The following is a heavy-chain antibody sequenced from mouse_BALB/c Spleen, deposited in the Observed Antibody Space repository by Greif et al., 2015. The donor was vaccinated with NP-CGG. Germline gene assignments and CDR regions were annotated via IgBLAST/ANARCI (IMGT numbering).Heavy chain of an antibody. D-gene: IGHD1-1*01. CDR3: ARDYYGSSRYFDY. CDR2: ISSGGGNT. J-gene: IGHJ2*01. V-gene: IGHV5-9*03. Sequence: EVQVVESGGGLVKPGGSLKLSCAASGFTFSSYTMSWVRQTPEKRLEWVATISSGGGNTYYPDSVKGRFTISRDNAKNNLYLQMSSLRSEDTALYYCARDYYGSSRYFDYWGQGTTLTVSS. CDR1: GFTFSSYT.